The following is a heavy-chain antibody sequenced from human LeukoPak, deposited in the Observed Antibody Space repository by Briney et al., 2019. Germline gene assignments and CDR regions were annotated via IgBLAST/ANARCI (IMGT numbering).Heavy chain of an antibody. CDR3: ARGSNWGPDY. Sequence: LVKVSCKASGGTFISYAISWVRQAPGQGLDGMGGIIPIFGTANYAQSLQGRVTITTDESTSTAYMELRILRSEDTAVYYCARGSNWGPDYWGQGTLVTVSS. CDR2: IIPIFGTA. CDR1: GGTFISYA. V-gene: IGHV1-69*05. J-gene: IGHJ4*02. D-gene: IGHD7-27*01.